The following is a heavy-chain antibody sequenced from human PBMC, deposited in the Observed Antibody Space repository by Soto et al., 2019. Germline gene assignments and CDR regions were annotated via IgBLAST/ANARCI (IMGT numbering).Heavy chain of an antibody. CDR2: IYPGESNT. Sequence: PGESLKIACRGSGDSFTTSRIGWVRQMPGKGREWMGIIYPGESNTRYSPSFQGQVTISADKSIGTAYLQWSCLKASHTAMYYCATYSSVYYYYTMDVWGQGTTVTVS. D-gene: IGHD3-22*01. J-gene: IGHJ6*02. CDR3: ATYSSVYYYYTMDV. CDR1: GDSFTTSR. V-gene: IGHV5-51*01.